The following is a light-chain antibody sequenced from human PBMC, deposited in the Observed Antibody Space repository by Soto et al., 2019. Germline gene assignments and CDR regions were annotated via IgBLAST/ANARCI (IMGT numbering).Light chain of an antibody. Sequence: SPATLSVSPGERATLSCRASQSVSSNLAWYQQKPGQAPRLLIYGVSTRATGIPDRFSGSGSGTEFTLTISSLQSEDFAIYYCQQYNNWPPLTFGQGTKVDIK. CDR2: GVS. J-gene: IGKJ1*01. CDR1: QSVSSN. V-gene: IGKV3-15*01. CDR3: QQYNNWPPLT.